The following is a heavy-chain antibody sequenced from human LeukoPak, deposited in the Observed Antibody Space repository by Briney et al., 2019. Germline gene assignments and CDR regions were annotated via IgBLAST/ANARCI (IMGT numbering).Heavy chain of an antibody. CDR3: ARGYNYGLFDY. Sequence: SETLSLTCAVYGGSFSGYYWSWIRQPPGKGLEWIGEINHSGSTNYNPSLKSRVTISVDTSKNQFSLKLSSVTAADTAVYYCARGYNYGLFDYWGQGTLVTVSS. CDR2: INHSGST. D-gene: IGHD5-18*01. V-gene: IGHV4-34*01. J-gene: IGHJ4*02. CDR1: GGSFSGYY.